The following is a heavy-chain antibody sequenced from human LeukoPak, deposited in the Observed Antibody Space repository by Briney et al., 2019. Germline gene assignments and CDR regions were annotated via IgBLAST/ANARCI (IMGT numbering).Heavy chain of an antibody. CDR2: ISGSGGNT. J-gene: IGHJ6*02. Sequence: GGSLRLSCAASGLTFSSYGMSWVRQAPGKGLEWVSGISGSGGNTYYGDSVKGRFTISRDNSKNTLYLQMNSLRGEDPAVYYCAKDRSDNSTWYCMDVWGQGTTVTVSS. V-gene: IGHV3-23*01. CDR3: AKDRSDNSTWYCMDV. D-gene: IGHD2/OR15-2a*01. CDR1: GLTFSSYG.